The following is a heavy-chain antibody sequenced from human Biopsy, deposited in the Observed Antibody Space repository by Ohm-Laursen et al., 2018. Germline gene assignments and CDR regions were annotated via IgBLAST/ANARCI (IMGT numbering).Heavy chain of an antibody. CDR2: NIPILGTG. V-gene: IGHV1-69*06. Sequence: SSVKVSCKAPEGTFSNYGVNWVRQDPGQGLEWLGGNIPILGTGNYAQKFQDRVTVAADTSTSTATMELRSLRSDDTAVYYCATKLTGYFHHWGQGTLVIVSS. CDR3: ATKLTGYFHH. D-gene: IGHD3-9*01. J-gene: IGHJ1*01. CDR1: EGTFSNYG.